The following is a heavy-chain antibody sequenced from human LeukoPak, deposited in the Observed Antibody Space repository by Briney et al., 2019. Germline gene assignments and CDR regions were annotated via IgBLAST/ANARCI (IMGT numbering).Heavy chain of an antibody. J-gene: IGHJ5*02. CDR1: GYSFTSYW. V-gene: IGHV5-51*01. CDR2: IYPGDSDT. D-gene: IGHD5-24*01. Sequence: GESLKISCKCSGYSFTSYWIGWVRQLPGKGLEWMGIIYPGDSDTRYSPSFQGQVTISADKSISTAYLQWSGLKASDTAMYYCATNRDGYNHNWFDPWGQGTLVTVSS. CDR3: ATNRDGYNHNWFDP.